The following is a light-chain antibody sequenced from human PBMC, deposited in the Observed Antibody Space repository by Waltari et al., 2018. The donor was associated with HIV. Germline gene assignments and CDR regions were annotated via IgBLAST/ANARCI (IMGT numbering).Light chain of an antibody. CDR1: RSINTY. CDR2: DSS. J-gene: IGKJ1*01. V-gene: IGKV1-39*01. CDR3: QKSDTPPWT. Sequence: DIQMTQSPSSLSASLGARVTITCRASRSINTYLNWYQHKLGESPKILISDSSTLQSGAQPRFSGSGSGTDFTLTIASLQPEDRATYYCQKSDTPPWTFGQGTKVEI.